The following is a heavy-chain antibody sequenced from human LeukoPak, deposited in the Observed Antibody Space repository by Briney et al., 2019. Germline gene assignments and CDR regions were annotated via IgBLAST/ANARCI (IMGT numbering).Heavy chain of an antibody. V-gene: IGHV1-18*01. Sequence: GASVKVSCKASGYTFTSYGISWVRQAPGQGLEWMGWISAYNGNTNYAQKLQGRVTMTTDTSTSTAYMELRSLRSDDTAVYYCARDPAITMIVVVKSVDAFDIWGQGTMVTVS. CDR1: GYTFTSYG. CDR3: ARDPAITMIVVVKSVDAFDI. CDR2: ISAYNGNT. D-gene: IGHD3-22*01. J-gene: IGHJ3*02.